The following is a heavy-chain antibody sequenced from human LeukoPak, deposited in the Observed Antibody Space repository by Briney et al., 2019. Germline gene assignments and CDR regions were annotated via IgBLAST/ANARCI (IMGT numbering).Heavy chain of an antibody. CDR3: AREGQDILTGYYPNAFDI. CDR1: GXSVSSGSYY. V-gene: IGHV4-61*01. D-gene: IGHD3-9*01. J-gene: IGHJ3*02. CDR2: IYYSGST. Sequence: PSETLSLTCTVSGXSVSSGSYYWSWIRQPPGKGLEWIGYIYYSGSTNYNPSLKSRVTISVDTSKNQFSLKLSSVTAADTAVYYCAREGQDILTGYYPNAFDIWGQGTMVTVSS.